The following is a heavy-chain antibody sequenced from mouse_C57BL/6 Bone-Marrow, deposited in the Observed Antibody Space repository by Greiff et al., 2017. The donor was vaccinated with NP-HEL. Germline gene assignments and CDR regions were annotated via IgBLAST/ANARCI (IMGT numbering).Heavy chain of an antibody. Sequence: VQRVESGAELMKPGASVKLSCKATGYTFTGYWIEWVKQRPGHGLEWIGEILPGSGSTNYNEKFKGKATFTADTSSNTAYMQLSSLTTEDSAIYYCARGALYYYYGSSHWYFDVWGTGTTVTVSS. V-gene: IGHV1-9*01. CDR1: GYTFTGYW. CDR3: ARGALYYYYGSSHWYFDV. D-gene: IGHD1-1*01. CDR2: ILPGSGST. J-gene: IGHJ1*03.